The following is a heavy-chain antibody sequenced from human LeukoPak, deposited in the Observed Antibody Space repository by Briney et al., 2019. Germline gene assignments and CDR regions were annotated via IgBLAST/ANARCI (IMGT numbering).Heavy chain of an antibody. CDR2: INPNSGGT. V-gene: IGHV1-2*02. D-gene: IGHD2/OR15-2a*01. CDR1: GYTFSGYY. Sequence: GASVKVSCKASGYTFSGYYMHWVRRAPGQGLEWMGWINPNSGGTNCAQKFQGRVTMTRDTSISTAYMEVTRLRSDDTAVYYCARGSFYASGNYLVDYWGQGTLITVSS. J-gene: IGHJ4*02. CDR3: ARGSFYASGNYLVDY.